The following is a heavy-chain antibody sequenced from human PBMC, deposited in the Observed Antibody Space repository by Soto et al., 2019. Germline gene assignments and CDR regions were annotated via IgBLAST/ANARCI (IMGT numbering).Heavy chain of an antibody. V-gene: IGHV3-23*01. CDR2: ISGSGGST. CDR3: AKYLCGYCSGGSCPGGFDY. CDR1: GFTFSSYA. Sequence: GGSLRLSCAASGFTFSSYAMSWVRQAPGKGLEWVSAISGSGGSTYYADSVKGRFTISRDNSKNTLYLQMICLRAEGTAVYYCAKYLCGYCSGGSCPGGFDYWGQGTLVTVSS. J-gene: IGHJ4*02. D-gene: IGHD2-15*01.